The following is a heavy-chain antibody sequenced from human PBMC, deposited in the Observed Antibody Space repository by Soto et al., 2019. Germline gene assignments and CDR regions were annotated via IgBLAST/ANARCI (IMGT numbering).Heavy chain of an antibody. V-gene: IGHV4-34*01. CDR1: GGSFSGYY. CDR3: ARVYDFWSGYYRNRWFDP. J-gene: IGHJ5*02. D-gene: IGHD3-3*01. CDR2: INHSGST. Sequence: SETLSLTCAVYGGSFSGYYWSWIRQPPGKGLEWIGEINHSGSTNYNPSLKSRVTISVDTSKNQFSLKLSSVTAADTAVYYCARVYDFWSGYYRNRWFDPWGQGTRVTVSS.